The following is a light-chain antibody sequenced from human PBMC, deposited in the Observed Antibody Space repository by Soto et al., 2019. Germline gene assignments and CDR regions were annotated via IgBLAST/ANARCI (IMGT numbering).Light chain of an antibody. J-gene: IGLJ2*01. CDR1: SGYSNYK. CDR2: VGTGGIVG. Sequence: QAVVTQPPSASASLGASVTLTCTLSSGYSNYKVDWYQQRPGKGPRFVMRVGTGGIVGAKGDGIPDRFSVLGSGLNRYLTIKNIQEEAESDYHCGADHGSGSNFVVFGGGTKVTVL. V-gene: IGLV9-49*01. CDR3: GADHGSGSNFVV.